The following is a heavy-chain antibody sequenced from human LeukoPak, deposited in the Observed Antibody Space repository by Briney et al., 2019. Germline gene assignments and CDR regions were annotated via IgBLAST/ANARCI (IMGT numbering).Heavy chain of an antibody. CDR3: ARVGGYCSSTSCYFNWFDT. CDR1: GYTFTCYY. J-gene: IGHJ5*02. Sequence: ASVKVSCKSSGYTFTCYYMHWVRQAPGQGIEWMGWINPNSGGTNYAQKFQGRVTMTRDTSISTAYMELSRLRSDDTAVYYCARVGGYCSSTSCYFNWFDTWGQGTLVTVSS. D-gene: IGHD2-2*01. CDR2: INPNSGGT. V-gene: IGHV1-2*02.